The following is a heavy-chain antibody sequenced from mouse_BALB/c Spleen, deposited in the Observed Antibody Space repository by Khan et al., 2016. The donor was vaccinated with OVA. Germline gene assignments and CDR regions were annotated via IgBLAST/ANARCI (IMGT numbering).Heavy chain of an antibody. Sequence: QVQLKQSGPELVKPGASVRISCKASGYIFTDYYIHWVKERPGQGLEWIGWIYPGNVNTKYNEKFKGKATLTADKSSSTAYMQVNSLTSEDSTVYFCAREGYYGNYRAWFAYWGQGTLVTVSA. CDR3: AREGYYGNYRAWFAY. CDR2: IYPGNVNT. CDR1: GYIFTDYY. V-gene: IGHV1S56*01. D-gene: IGHD2-1*01. J-gene: IGHJ3*01.